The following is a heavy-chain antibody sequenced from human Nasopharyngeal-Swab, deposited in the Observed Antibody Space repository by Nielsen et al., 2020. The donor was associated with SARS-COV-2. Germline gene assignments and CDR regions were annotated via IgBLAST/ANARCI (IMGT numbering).Heavy chain of an antibody. CDR3: ARDHRGSYYSDYYYGMDA. J-gene: IGHJ6*02. CDR1: GFTVSSNY. D-gene: IGHD1-26*01. V-gene: IGHV3-53*01. CDR2: IYSGGST. Sequence: GESLKISCAASGFTVSSNYMSWVRQAPGKGLEWVSVIYSGGSTYYADSVKGRFTISRDNSKNTLYLQMNSLRAEDTAVYYCARDHRGSYYSDYYYGMDAWGQGTTVTVSS.